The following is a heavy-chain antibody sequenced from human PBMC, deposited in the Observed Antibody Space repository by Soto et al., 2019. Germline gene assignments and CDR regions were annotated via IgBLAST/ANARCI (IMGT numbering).Heavy chain of an antibody. CDR2: ISAYNGNT. J-gene: IGHJ4*02. D-gene: IGHD3-10*01. CDR3: AGSGSSGSYYNDYFDY. Sequence: VSVKVSCKASGYTFTSYGISWVRQAPGQGLEWMGWISAYNGNTNYAQKLQGRVTMTTDTSTSTAYMELRSLRSDDTAVYYCAGSGSSGSYYNDYFDYWGQGTLVTVSS. CDR1: GYTFTSYG. V-gene: IGHV1-18*01.